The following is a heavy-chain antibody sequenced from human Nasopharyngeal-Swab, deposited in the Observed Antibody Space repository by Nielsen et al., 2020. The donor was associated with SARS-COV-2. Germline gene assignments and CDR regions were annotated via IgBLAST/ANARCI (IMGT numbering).Heavy chain of an antibody. D-gene: IGHD3-3*01. Sequence: ASVKVSCKASGYTFTSYGISWVRPAPGQGLEWMGWISAYNGNTNYAQKLQGRVTMTTDTSTSTAYMELRSLRSDDTAVYYCARDSLYYDFGSGSDYYYYGMDVWGQGTTVTVSS. V-gene: IGHV1-18*01. CDR2: ISAYNGNT. CDR3: ARDSLYYDFGSGSDYYYYGMDV. CDR1: GYTFTSYG. J-gene: IGHJ6*02.